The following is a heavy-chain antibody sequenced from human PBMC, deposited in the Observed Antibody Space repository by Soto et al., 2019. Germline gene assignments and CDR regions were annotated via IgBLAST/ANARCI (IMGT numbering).Heavy chain of an antibody. D-gene: IGHD6-19*01. CDR2: ISGTGGNT. V-gene: IGHV3-23*01. CDR3: AKDHQYSTGWQYLQH. CDR1: GFTFSNYA. Sequence: GGSLRLSCSASGFTASGFTFSNYAMSWVRHAPGKGLEWVSGISGTGGNTYYADSVQGRFTISRDNSRNTLYLQMNNLRAEDKALYYCAKDHQYSTGWQYLQHWGQGTLVTVSS. J-gene: IGHJ1*01.